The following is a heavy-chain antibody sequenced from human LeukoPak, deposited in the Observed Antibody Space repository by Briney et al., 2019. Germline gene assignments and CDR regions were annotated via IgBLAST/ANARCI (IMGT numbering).Heavy chain of an antibody. CDR2: ISWNSGNI. Sequence: GGSLRLSCAASGFTFDDYAMHWVRQAPGKGLEWVSGISWNSGNIGYADTVKGRFTISRDNAKNSLYLQMNSLRAEDTAVYYCAKETTVTPFDYWGQGTLVTVSS. V-gene: IGHV3-9*01. D-gene: IGHD4-11*01. CDR1: GFTFDDYA. J-gene: IGHJ4*02. CDR3: AKETTVTPFDY.